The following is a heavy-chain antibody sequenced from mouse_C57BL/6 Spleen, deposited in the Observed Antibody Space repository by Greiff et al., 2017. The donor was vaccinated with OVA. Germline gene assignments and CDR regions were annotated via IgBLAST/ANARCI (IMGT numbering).Heavy chain of an antibody. D-gene: IGHD1-2*01. CDR3: ERALRRGGARDY. Sequence: QVQLQQPGAELVKPGASVKMSCKASGYTFTSYWITWVKQRPGQGLEWIGDIYPGSGSTNYNEKFKSKATLTVDTSSSTAYMQLSSLTSEDSAVYYGERALRRGGARDYWGQGTTVTVSS. CDR1: GYTFTSYW. J-gene: IGHJ4*01. CDR2: IYPGSGST. V-gene: IGHV1-55*01.